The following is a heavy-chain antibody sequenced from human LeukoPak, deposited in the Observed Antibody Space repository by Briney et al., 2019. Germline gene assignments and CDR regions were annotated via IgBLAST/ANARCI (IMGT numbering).Heavy chain of an antibody. CDR2: IYYSGST. V-gene: IGHV4-59*01. CDR3: ARERNDGSSSWFFYFDY. D-gene: IGHD6-13*01. Sequence: SETLSLTCTVSGGSISSYYWSWIRQPPGKGLEWIGYIYYSGSTNYNPSLKSRVTISVDTSKNQFSLKLSSVTAADTAVYYCARERNDGSSSWFFYFDYWGQGTLVTVSS. CDR1: GGSISSYY. J-gene: IGHJ4*02.